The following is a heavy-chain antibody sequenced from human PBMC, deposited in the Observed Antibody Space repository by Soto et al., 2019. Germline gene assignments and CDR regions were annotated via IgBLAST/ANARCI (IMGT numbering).Heavy chain of an antibody. J-gene: IGHJ6*04. CDR1: GFTVSSKY. V-gene: IGHV3-66*01. CDR2: IQSGGTT. CDR3: ARDDVLCDGGRGYGIPLDV. D-gene: IGHD2-15*01. Sequence: EVQLVESGGGLVQPGGSLRLSCAASGFTVSSKYMTWVHQAPGKGLEWVSLIQSGGTTYYADSVKGRFTISRDTSENTPHLEMDSLTVEDTAVYYCARDDVLCDGGRGYGIPLDVGGKGTTVTVSS.